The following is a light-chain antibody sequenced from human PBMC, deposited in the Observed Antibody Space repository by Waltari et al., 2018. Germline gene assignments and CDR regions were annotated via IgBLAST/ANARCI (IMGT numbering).Light chain of an antibody. CDR3: QHYLRLPVT. Sequence: SCRASQNVWRALAWYRQKPGQAPRLLIYGTSTWATGIPDRFSGSGSGTDFSLTISRLEPDDFAVYYCQHYLRLPVTFGQGTTVEI. CDR2: GTS. V-gene: IGKV3-20*01. CDR1: QNVWRA. J-gene: IGKJ1*01.